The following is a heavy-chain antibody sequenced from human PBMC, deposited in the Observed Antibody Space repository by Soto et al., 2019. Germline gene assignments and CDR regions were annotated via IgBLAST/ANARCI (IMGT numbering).Heavy chain of an antibody. J-gene: IGHJ6*03. CDR2: ISAYNGNT. CDR3: AREMEGGGAEYYYMDV. Sequence: ASVKVSCKASGYTFTSYGISWVRQAPGQGLEWMGWISAYNGNTNYAQKLQGRVTMTTDTSTSTAYMELRSLRSDDTAVYYCAREMEGGGAEYYYMDVWGKGTTVTAP. D-gene: IGHD1-1*01. CDR1: GYTFTSYG. V-gene: IGHV1-18*01.